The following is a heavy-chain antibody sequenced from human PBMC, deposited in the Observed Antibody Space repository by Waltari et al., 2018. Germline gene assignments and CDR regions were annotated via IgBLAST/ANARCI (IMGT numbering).Heavy chain of an antibody. D-gene: IGHD2-15*01. CDR3: ARAYRSSCSGGSCYSEAFDI. CDR2: IYYSGST. J-gene: IGHJ3*02. CDR1: GGSISSYY. V-gene: IGHV4-59*01. Sequence: QVQLQESGPGLVKPSETLSLTCTVSGGSISSYYWSWIRQPPGKGLEWIGYIYYSGSTNDNPALKSRVTISVDTSKNQFSLKLSSVTAADTAVYYCARAYRSSCSGGSCYSEAFDIWGQGTMVTVSS.